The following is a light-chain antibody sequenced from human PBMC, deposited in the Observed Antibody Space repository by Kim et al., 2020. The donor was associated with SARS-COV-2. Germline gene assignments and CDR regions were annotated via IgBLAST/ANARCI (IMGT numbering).Light chain of an antibody. J-gene: IGKJ2*01. Sequence: LSPGESAPLSCRASQSVSSSYLAWYQQKPGQAPRLLIYGASSRATGIPDRFSGSGSGTDFTLTISRLEPEDFAVYYCQQYGSSLYTFGQGTKLEI. CDR3: QQYGSSLYT. CDR1: QSVSSSY. V-gene: IGKV3-20*01. CDR2: GAS.